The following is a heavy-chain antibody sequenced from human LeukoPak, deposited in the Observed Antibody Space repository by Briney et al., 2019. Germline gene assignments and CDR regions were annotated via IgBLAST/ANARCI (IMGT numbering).Heavy chain of an antibody. CDR1: GGSISSYY. CDR2: IYYSGST. CDR3: ARGITIFGVVHYGMDV. J-gene: IGHJ6*02. Sequence: SETLSLTCTVSGGSISSYYWSWIRQPRGKGLEWIGYIYYSGSTNYNPSLKSRVTISVDTSKNQFSLKLSSVTAADTAVYYCARGITIFGVVHYGMDVWGQGTTVTVSS. D-gene: IGHD3-3*01. V-gene: IGHV4-59*01.